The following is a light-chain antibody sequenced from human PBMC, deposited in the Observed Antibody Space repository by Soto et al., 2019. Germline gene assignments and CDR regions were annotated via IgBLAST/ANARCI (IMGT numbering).Light chain of an antibody. V-gene: IGKV2-28*01. CDR3: MQALQTPA. J-gene: IGKJ1*01. Sequence: IVMTQSPLSLPVTPGEPASISCRSSQSLLHSNGYTYLDWYLQKPGQSPQLLIYLGSNRASGVPDRCSGSWSGADFTLKISRVEAEDVGFYYCMQALQTPAFGQGTKVEIK. CDR1: QSLLHSNGYTY. CDR2: LGS.